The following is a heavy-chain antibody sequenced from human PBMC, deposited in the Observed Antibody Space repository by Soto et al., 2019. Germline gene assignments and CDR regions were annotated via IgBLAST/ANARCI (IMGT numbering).Heavy chain of an antibody. D-gene: IGHD1-26*01. CDR3: ARDGGSHSGGIDY. CDR1: GGTFSSYS. J-gene: IGHJ4*02. CDR2: IIPIFGTA. V-gene: IGHV1-69*01. Sequence: QVQLVQSGAEVKKPGSSVKVSCKASGGTFSSYSINWVRQAPGQGLEWMGEIIPIFGTANYAQKFQGRVKITADESTSTAYMELSSLRSEDTAVYYCARDGGSHSGGIDYWGQGTLVTVSS.